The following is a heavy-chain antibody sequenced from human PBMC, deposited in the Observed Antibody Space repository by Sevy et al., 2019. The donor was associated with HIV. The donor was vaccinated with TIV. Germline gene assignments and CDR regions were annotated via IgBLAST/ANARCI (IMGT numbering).Heavy chain of an antibody. J-gene: IGHJ4*02. CDR1: GFTFSSYA. Sequence: GGSLRLSCAASGFTFSSYAMHWVRQAPGKGLEWVAVISYDGSNKYYADSVKGRFTISRDNSKNALYLQMNSLRAEDMAVYYCARDLRRSGSVFTAIPGFDYWGQGTLVTVSS. V-gene: IGHV3-30-3*01. CDR3: ARDLRRSGSVFTAIPGFDY. CDR2: ISYDGSNK. D-gene: IGHD2-21*02.